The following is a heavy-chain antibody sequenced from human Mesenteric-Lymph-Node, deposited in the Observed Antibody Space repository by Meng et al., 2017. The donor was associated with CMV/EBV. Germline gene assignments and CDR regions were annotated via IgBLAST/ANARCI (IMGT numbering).Heavy chain of an antibody. Sequence: SETLSLTCAVYGGSFSGYYWSWVRQPPGKGLEWIGYIYYSGSTNYNPSLKSRVTISVDTSKNQFSLKLSSVTAADTAVYYCARDHSPYSGGNWFDPWGQGTLVTVSS. CDR3: ARDHSPYSGGNWFDP. D-gene: IGHD2-15*01. J-gene: IGHJ5*02. V-gene: IGHV4-59*01. CDR1: GGSFSGYY. CDR2: IYYSGST.